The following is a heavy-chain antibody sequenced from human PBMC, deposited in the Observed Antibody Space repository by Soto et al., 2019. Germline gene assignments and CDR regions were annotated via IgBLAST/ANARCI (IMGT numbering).Heavy chain of an antibody. J-gene: IGHJ3*01. CDR1: VDSVSSNTGA. CDR3: AAEDGYDTFEL. D-gene: IGHD5-18*01. Sequence: SQTLSLTCAISVDSVSSNTGAWNWIRQSPSRGLEWLGRTYYRSKWYKDYARPVNSRITINVGTSKNQISLQLNSVTPEDTALYYCAAEDGYDTFELWGQGTMVTVSS. CDR2: TYYRSKWYK. V-gene: IGHV6-1*01.